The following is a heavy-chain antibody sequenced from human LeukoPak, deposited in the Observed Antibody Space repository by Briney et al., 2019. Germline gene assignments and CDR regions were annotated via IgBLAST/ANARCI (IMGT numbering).Heavy chain of an antibody. V-gene: IGHV6-1*01. CDR1: GDSVSSNSAA. CDR2: TYYRSKWYN. CDR3: ARNPSLHIVVVTAIDY. Sequence: PSQTLSLTCAISGDSVSSNSAAWNWIRQSPSRGLEWLGRTYYRSKWYNDYAVSVKSRITINPDTSKNQFSLQLDSVTPEDTAVYYCARNPSLHIVVVTAIDYWGLGTLVTVSS. D-gene: IGHD2-21*02. J-gene: IGHJ4*02.